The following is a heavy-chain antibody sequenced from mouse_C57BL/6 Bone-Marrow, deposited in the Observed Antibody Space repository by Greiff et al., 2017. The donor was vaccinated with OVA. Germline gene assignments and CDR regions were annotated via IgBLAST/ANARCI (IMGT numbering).Heavy chain of an antibody. CDR3: ARENLLLSPH. J-gene: IGHJ2*01. V-gene: IGHV3-6*01. CDR2: ISYDGSN. Sequence: ESGPGLVKPSQSLSLTCSVTGYSITSGYYWNWIRQFPGNKLEWMGYISYDGSNNYNPSLKNRISITRDTSKNQFFLKLNSVTTEDTATYYCARENLLLSPHWGQGTTLTVSS. CDR1: GYSITSGYY. D-gene: IGHD1-1*02.